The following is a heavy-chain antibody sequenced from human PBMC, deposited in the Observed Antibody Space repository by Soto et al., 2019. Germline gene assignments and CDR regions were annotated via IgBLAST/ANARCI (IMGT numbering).Heavy chain of an antibody. D-gene: IGHD6-19*01. Sequence: ASVKVSCKASGYTFTSYAMHWVRQAPGQRLEWMGWINAGNGNTKYSQKFQGRVTITRDTSASTAYMELSSLRSEDTAVYYCARAPYHYSSGWLPLYYFYYCGQGTLVTVSS. V-gene: IGHV1-3*01. CDR1: GYTFTSYA. CDR3: ARAPYHYSSGWLPLYYFYY. J-gene: IGHJ4*02. CDR2: INAGNGNT.